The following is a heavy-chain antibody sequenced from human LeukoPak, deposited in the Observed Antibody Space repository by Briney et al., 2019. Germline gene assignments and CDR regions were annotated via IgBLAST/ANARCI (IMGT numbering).Heavy chain of an antibody. CDR2: IGTSSNNI. CDR3: ASGTVGNYALDY. V-gene: IGHV3-21*01. Sequence: GGSLRLSCAASGLTFSRYNMNWVRQAPGKGLEWVSSIGTSSNNIYYTDTVKGRFTISRDNAKNSLYLQVDSLRVEDTAVYFSASGTVGNYALDYWGQGTLVTVSS. J-gene: IGHJ4*02. CDR1: GLTFSRYN. D-gene: IGHD1-7*01.